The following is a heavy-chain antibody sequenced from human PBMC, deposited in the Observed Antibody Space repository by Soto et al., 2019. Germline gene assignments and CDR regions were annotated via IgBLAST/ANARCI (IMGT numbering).Heavy chain of an antibody. CDR2: ISGSGGST. CDR1: GFTFSSYA. Sequence: EVQLVESGGVVVQPGGSLRLSCAASGFTFSSYAMSWVRQAPGKGLEWVSAISGSGGSTYYADSVKGRFTISRDNSKNTLYLQMNSLRAEDTAVYYCATSRGYKFFSFDYWGQGTLVTVSS. D-gene: IGHD3-10*01. V-gene: IGHV3-23*04. J-gene: IGHJ4*02. CDR3: ATSRGYKFFSFDY.